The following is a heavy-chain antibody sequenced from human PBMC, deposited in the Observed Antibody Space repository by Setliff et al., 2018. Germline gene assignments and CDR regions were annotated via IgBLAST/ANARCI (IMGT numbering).Heavy chain of an antibody. CDR3: TRGGYDSGV. V-gene: IGHV5-10-1*01. CDR2: IEPTDSYT. CDR1: GYSFSNFW. Sequence: LKISCKASGYSFSNFWINWVRQLPGKGLEWMGRIEPTDSYTNYSPSFQGHVTISIDKSITTAYLHWSSLKASDTAMYYCTRGGYDSGVWGQGTLVTVSS. J-gene: IGHJ4*02. D-gene: IGHD6-25*01.